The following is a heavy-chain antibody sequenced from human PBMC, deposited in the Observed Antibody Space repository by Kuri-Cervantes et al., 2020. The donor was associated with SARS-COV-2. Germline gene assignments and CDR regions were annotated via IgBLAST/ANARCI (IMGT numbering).Heavy chain of an antibody. CDR1: GFTFSSYS. D-gene: IGHD3-3*01. J-gene: IGHJ6*02. V-gene: IGHV3-74*03. CDR3: ASATNDFWSGFYPHYYYYYGMDV. Sequence: GGSLRLSCAASGFTFSSYSMNWVRQPPGKGLVWVSRINSDGSTTTYADFVKGRFTISRDNAKNTVYLQMNSLRAEDTAVYYCASATNDFWSGFYPHYYYYYGMDVWAKGPRSPSP. CDR2: INSDGSTT.